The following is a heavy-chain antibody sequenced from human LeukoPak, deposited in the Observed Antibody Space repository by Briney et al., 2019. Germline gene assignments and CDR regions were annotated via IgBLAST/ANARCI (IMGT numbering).Heavy chain of an antibody. CDR1: GFTFSSYW. Sequence: GGSLRLSCAASGFTFSSYWMHWVRQAPGKGLVWVSRINSDGSSTSYADSVRGRFSISRDNAKNTLYLQMNSLRAEDAAVYYCARGLSGYASSLGYWGQGTLVTVSA. J-gene: IGHJ4*02. V-gene: IGHV3-74*01. CDR3: ARGLSGYASSLGY. D-gene: IGHD6-6*01. CDR2: INSDGSST.